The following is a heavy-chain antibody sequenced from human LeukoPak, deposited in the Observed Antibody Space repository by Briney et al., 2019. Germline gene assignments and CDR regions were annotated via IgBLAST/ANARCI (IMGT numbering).Heavy chain of an antibody. J-gene: IGHJ1*01. CDR2: MNPNSGNT. V-gene: IGHV1-8*03. CDR1: GYTFTSYD. CDR3: ARSLNSSFLHNKYFQH. Sequence: ASVKVSCKASGYTFTSYDINWVRQATGQGLEWMGWMNPNSGNTGYAQKFQGRVTITRNTSISTAYMELSSLRSEDTSVYYFARSLNSSFLHNKYFQHWGHGTLVTVSS. D-gene: IGHD6-13*01.